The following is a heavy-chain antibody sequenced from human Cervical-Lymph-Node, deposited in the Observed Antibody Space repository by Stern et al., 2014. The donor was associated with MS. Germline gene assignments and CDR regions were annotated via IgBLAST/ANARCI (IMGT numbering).Heavy chain of an antibody. CDR3: VKGRELLYDAFHV. Sequence: EVQLVESGGGLVQPGRSLRLSCAASGFIFDDYAMNWVRQAPGKGLEWISTISWNSATRTYADSVRGRFTISRDNAKNSLYLQMNSLTDADTALYYCVKGRELLYDAFHVWGQGTPVTVSP. V-gene: IGHV3-9*01. J-gene: IGHJ3*01. CDR1: GFIFDDYA. CDR2: ISWNSATR. D-gene: IGHD3-10*01.